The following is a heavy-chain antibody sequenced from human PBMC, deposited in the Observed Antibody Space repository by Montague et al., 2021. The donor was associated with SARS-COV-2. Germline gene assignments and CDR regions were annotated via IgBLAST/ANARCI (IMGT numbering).Heavy chain of an antibody. Sequence: CAISGDSVSSNSAAWNWIGQSPSRGLEWLGRTYYRSKWYNDYAVSVQSRITINPDTSKNQFSLQLNSVTPEDTAVYYCARDTRIQLWFDRDYYYGMDVWGQGTTVTVSS. CDR3: ARDTRIQLWFDRDYYYGMDV. CDR2: TYYRSKWYN. CDR1: GDSVSSNSAA. J-gene: IGHJ6*02. V-gene: IGHV6-1*01. D-gene: IGHD5-18*01.